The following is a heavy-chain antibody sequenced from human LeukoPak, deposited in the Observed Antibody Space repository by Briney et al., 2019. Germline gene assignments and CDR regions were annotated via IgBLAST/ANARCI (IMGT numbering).Heavy chain of an antibody. CDR1: GGSISSYY. CDR2: IYTSGST. V-gene: IGHV4-4*07. D-gene: IGHD2-2*01. J-gene: IGHJ2*01. Sequence: SETLSLTCTVSGGSISSYYWSWIRQPAGKGLEWIGRIYTSGSTNYNPSLKSRVTMSVDTSKNQFSLKLSSVTAADTAVYYCAREGCSSTSCHIDLWGRGTLVTVSS. CDR3: AREGCSSTSCHIDL.